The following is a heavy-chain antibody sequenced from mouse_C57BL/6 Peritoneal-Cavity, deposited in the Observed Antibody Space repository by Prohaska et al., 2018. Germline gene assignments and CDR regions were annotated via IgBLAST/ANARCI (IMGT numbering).Heavy chain of an antibody. CDR3: ARRADYEEGAMDY. V-gene: IGHV8-12*01. CDR2: IYWDDDK. Sequence: QVTLKESGHGLLQSSQTLSLTCSFSGFSLRTSGMGVSWIRQPSGKGLEWLAHIYWDDDKRYNPSLKIRLTISKDTSRNQVFLKITSVDTADTATDYCARRADYEEGAMDYWGQGTSVTVSS. D-gene: IGHD2-4*01. CDR1: GFSLRTSGMG. J-gene: IGHJ4*01.